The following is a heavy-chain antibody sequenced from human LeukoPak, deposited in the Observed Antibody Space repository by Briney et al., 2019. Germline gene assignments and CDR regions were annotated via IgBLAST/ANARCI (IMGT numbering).Heavy chain of an antibody. J-gene: IGHJ4*02. CDR3: ARCTGGTCYLPLDY. V-gene: IGHV3-23*01. CDR2: ISGSGGNT. Sequence: GGSLRLSCATSGFTFNNYAMNWIRQAPGKGLDWFSVISGSGGNTYYTDSVKGRFSISRDDSKSTLYLQLNSLRAEDTALYYCARCTGGTCYLPLDYWGQGTLVTVSS. CDR1: GFTFNNYA. D-gene: IGHD2-15*01.